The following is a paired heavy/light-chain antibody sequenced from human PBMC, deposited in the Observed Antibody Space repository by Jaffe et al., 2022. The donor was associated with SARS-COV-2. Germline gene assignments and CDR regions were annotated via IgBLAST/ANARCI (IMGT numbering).Light chain of an antibody. J-gene: IGLJ3*02. Sequence: QSVLTQPPSASGTPGQRVTISCSGSSSNIGSNTVNWYQQLPGTAPKLLIYSNNQRPSGVPDRFSGSKSGTSASLAISGLQSEDEADYYCAAWDDSLNGGVFGGGTKLTVL. CDR2: SNN. CDR1: SSNIGSNT. CDR3: AAWDDSLNGGV. V-gene: IGLV1-44*01.
Heavy chain of an antibody. V-gene: IGHV4-34*01. D-gene: IGHD3-16*02. CDR3: ARAKVGSDDYVWGSYRYYSHYYYYMDV. CDR2: INHSGST. CDR1: GGSFSGYY. J-gene: IGHJ6*03. Sequence: QVQLQQWGAGLLKPSETLSLTCAVYGGSFSGYYWSWIRQPPGKGLEWIGEINHSGSTNYNPSLKSRVTISVDTSKNQFSLKLSSVTAADTAVYYCARAKVGSDDYVWGSYRYYSHYYYYMDVWGKGTTVTVSS.